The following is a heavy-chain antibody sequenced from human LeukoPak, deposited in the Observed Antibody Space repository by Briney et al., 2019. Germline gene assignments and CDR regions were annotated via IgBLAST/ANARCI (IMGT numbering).Heavy chain of an antibody. CDR3: ARGNWGGGAFDI. CDR1: GGSISRYY. J-gene: IGHJ3*02. D-gene: IGHD7-27*01. V-gene: IGHV4-59*01. Sequence: PSETLSPTCTVSGGSISRYYWSWIRQPPGKGLEWSGYIYYSGSTNYNPSLKSRVTISVDTSKNQFSLKLSCVTAADTAVYYCARGNWGGGAFDIWGEGTMVTVSS. CDR2: IYYSGST.